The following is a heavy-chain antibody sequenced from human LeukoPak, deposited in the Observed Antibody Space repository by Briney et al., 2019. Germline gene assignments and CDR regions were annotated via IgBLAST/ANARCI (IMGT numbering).Heavy chain of an antibody. V-gene: IGHV1-2*06. D-gene: IGHD2-21*02. CDR1: GYTFTGYY. CDR2: INPNSGGT. CDR3: ASRWSTAVTATGDDCDY. J-gene: IGHJ4*02. Sequence: KPGASVKVSCKASGYTFTGYYMHWVRQAPGQGFEWMGRINPNSGGTNYAQIFQGRVAMTRDTSISTAFLELSRLTSDDTAVYYCASRWSTAVTATGDDCDYWGQGTLVTVSS.